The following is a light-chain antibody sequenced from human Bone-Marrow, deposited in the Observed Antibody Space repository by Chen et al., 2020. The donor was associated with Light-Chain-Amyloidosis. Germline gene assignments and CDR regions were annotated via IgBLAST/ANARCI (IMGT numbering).Light chain of an antibody. CDR3: QVWDRSSDRPV. CDR1: NIGSNS. CDR2: DDS. V-gene: IGLV3-21*02. Sequence: SYVLTQPSSVSVAPGPTGTNAWGGNNIGSNSVHWYQQTPGQAPLLVVCDDSDRPAGIPERLSGSNSGNTATLTSSRVEAGDEADYYCQVWDRSSDRPVFGGGTKLTVL. J-gene: IGLJ3*02.